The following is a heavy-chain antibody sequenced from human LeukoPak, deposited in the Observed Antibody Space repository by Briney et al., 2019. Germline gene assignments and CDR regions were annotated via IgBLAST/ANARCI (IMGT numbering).Heavy chain of an antibody. Sequence: PGGSLRLSCAASGFTFSSYAMTWVRQGPGKGLECVSTITGSGGYTYYADSVKGRFTISRDNSTNTLFLRMNSLRAEDTAVYFCAKQSLYDSSGHFHYWGQGTLVTVSP. D-gene: IGHD3-22*01. CDR1: GFTFSSYA. CDR2: ITGSGGYT. V-gene: IGHV3-23*01. J-gene: IGHJ4*02. CDR3: AKQSLYDSSGHFHY.